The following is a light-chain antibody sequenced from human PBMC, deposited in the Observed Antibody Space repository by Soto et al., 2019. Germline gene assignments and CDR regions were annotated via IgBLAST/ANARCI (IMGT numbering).Light chain of an antibody. J-gene: IGKJ1*01. CDR1: QSVSSSY. V-gene: IGKV3-15*01. Sequence: EIVLTRSPGTLSLSPGERATLSCRASQSVSSSYLAWYQQKPGQAPRLLIYGASTRATGIPARFSGRGSGTEFTLTISSLQSVDFAVYYCQQYDNWPQTFGQGTKVDIK. CDR2: GAS. CDR3: QQYDNWPQT.